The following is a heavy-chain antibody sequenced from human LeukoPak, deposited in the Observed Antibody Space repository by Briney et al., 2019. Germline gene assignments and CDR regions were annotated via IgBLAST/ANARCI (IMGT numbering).Heavy chain of an antibody. Sequence: PGGSLRLSCAASGFTVGSSYMNWVRQAPGKGLEWVSLIYGGGNTYYADSVKGRFTISRDNSENTLYLQMNSLRAEDTAVYYCTRRVVVGATKYYYYGMDVWGQGTTVTVSS. CDR1: GFTVGSSY. CDR2: IYGGGNT. D-gene: IGHD1-26*01. J-gene: IGHJ6*02. CDR3: TRRVVVGATKYYYYGMDV. V-gene: IGHV3-53*01.